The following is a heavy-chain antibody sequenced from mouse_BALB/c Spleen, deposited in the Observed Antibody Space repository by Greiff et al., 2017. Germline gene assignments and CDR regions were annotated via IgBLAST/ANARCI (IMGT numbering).Heavy chain of an antibody. CDR3: ARDGSSYGDY. J-gene: IGHJ2*01. V-gene: IGHV5-17*02. CDR2: ISSGSSTI. D-gene: IGHD1-1*01. Sequence: KLVESGGGLVQPGGSRKLSCAASGFTFSSFGMHWVRQAPEKGLEWVAYISSGSSTIYYADTVKGRFTISRDNPKNTLFLQMTSLRSEDTAMYYCARDGSSYGDYWGQGTTLTVSS. CDR1: GFTFSSFG.